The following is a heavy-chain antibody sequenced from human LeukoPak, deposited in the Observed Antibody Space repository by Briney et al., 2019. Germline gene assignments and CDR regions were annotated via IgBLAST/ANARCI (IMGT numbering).Heavy chain of an antibody. CDR1: GFIVSNNY. J-gene: IGHJ4*02. V-gene: IGHV3-53*01. D-gene: IGHD3-10*01. CDR2: LYNAGST. Sequence: GGSLRLSCVASGFIVSNNYMSWVRQAPGKGLEWVSVLYNAGSTYYADSVKGRFTISRDNSKNTLYLQMNSLRADDTAVYYCVAARGVGYWGQGTLVTVSS. CDR3: VAARGVGY.